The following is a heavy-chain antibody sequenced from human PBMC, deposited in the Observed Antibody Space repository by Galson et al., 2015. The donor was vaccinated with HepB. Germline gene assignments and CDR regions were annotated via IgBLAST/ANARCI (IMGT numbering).Heavy chain of an antibody. J-gene: IGHJ6*03. Sequence: SLRLSCAASGFTFRNYGMHWVRQAPGKGLECVAVISYDGSNKYYADSVKGRFTISRENPRSTLYLQMNSLRAEDTAVYYCATVEGATERSYYYYYMGVWGKGTTVTVSS. CDR3: ATVEGATERSYYYYYMGV. CDR2: ISYDGSNK. V-gene: IGHV3-30*03. D-gene: IGHD1-26*01. CDR1: GFTFRNYG.